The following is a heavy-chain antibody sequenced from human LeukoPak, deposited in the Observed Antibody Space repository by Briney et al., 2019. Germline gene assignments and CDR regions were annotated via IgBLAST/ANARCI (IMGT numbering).Heavy chain of an antibody. CDR1: GDSISRYY. CDR3: ARKGSYMDV. D-gene: IGHD2-15*01. CDR2: IYTSGST. Sequence: SETLSLTCTVSGDSISRYYWSWIRQPPGKGLEWIGYIYTSGSTNYNPSLKSRVTISVDTSKNQFSLKLSSVTAADTAVYYCARKGSYMDVWGKGTTVTVSS. V-gene: IGHV4-4*09. J-gene: IGHJ6*03.